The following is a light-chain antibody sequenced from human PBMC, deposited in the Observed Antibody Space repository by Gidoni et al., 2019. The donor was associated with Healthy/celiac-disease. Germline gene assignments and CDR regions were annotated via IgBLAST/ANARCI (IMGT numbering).Light chain of an antibody. CDR1: SLRSYH. CDR3: NSRDNSGNHLV. J-gene: IGLJ1*01. CDR2: GKN. Sequence: SSELTQDPAVSVALGQTVRITCQGDSLRSYHASWYQKKPGHAPVLVIFGKNNRPSGIPDRFSGSSSGNTASLTITGAQAEDEADYYCNSRDNSGNHLVFGTGTKVTVL. V-gene: IGLV3-19*01.